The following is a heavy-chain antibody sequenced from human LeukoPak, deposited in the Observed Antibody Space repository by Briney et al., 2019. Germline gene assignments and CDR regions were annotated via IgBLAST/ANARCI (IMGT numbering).Heavy chain of an antibody. J-gene: IGHJ4*02. CDR2: IIPILGIA. CDR3: ARDGGYSSSWYNY. D-gene: IGHD6-13*01. CDR1: GGTFSSYA. V-gene: IGHV1-69*04. Sequence: SVKVSCKASGGTFSSYAISWVRQAPGQGLEWMGRIIPILGIANYAQKFQGRVTITADKSTSTAYMELSSLRSEDTAVYYCARDGGYSSSWYNYWGQGTQVTVSS.